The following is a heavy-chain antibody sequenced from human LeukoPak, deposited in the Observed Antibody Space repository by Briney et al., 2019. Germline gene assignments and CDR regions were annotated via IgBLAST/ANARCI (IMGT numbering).Heavy chain of an antibody. V-gene: IGHV1-69*05. CDR2: IIPIFGTA. Sequence: ASVKVSCKASGYTFTSYDINWVRQATGQGLEWMGGIIPIFGTANYAQKFQGRVTITTDESTSTAYMELSSLRSEDTAVYYCARGLRGTQYDSSGYYYWGQGTLVTVSS. D-gene: IGHD3-22*01. CDR3: ARGLRGTQYDSSGYYY. CDR1: GYTFTSYD. J-gene: IGHJ4*02.